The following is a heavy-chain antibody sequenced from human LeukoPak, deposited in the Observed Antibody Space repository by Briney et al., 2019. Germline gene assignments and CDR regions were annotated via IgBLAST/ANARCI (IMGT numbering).Heavy chain of an antibody. CDR1: GYTFTSHA. V-gene: IGHV1-3*01. Sequence: ASVKVSCKASGYTFTSHAMHWVRQAPGQRLEWMGWINAGNGNTKYSQKFQGRVTITRDTSASTAYMELSSLRSEDTAVYYCARGWQLGGYYYYGMDVWGQGTTVTVSS. J-gene: IGHJ6*02. CDR3: ARGWQLGGYYYYGMDV. D-gene: IGHD6-6*01. CDR2: INAGNGNT.